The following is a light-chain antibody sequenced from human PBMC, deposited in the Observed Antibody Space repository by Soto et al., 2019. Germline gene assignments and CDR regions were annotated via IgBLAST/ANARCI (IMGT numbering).Light chain of an antibody. CDR1: QSVDNN. J-gene: IGKJ1*01. CDR2: GAS. Sequence: EIVMTQSPVTLSASPGESATLSCRASQSVDNNVAWYQQKPGQAPRLLIYGASTRATGIPARFSGSGSGTEFTLTISSLQSEDFAVYYCQQYNDWWTFGQGTKVDI. V-gene: IGKV3-15*01. CDR3: QQYNDWWT.